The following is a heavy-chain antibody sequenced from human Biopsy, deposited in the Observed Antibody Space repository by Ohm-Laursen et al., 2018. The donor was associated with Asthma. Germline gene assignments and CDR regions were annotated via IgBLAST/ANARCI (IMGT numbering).Heavy chain of an antibody. V-gene: IGHV4-30-4*02. D-gene: IGHD5-24*01. CDR2: IHYSGST. CDR1: GGSINIGDYY. J-gene: IGHJ5*02. CDR3: ARASMAASSNWFDP. Sequence: SDTLSLTCTVSGGSINIGDYYWSWLRQPPGKGLEWFGFIHYSGSTSYNPSLKGGVTISVDTSKNQFSLKLSSVTAADTAVYYCARASMAASSNWFDPWGQGTLVTVSS.